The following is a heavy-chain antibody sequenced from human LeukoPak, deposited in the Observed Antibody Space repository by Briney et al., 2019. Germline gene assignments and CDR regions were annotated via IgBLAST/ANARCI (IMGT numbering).Heavy chain of an antibody. CDR3: ASLSYCSSTSCYVGHFDY. D-gene: IGHD2-2*01. V-gene: IGHV4-59*08. CDR1: GGSISSYY. J-gene: IGHJ4*02. CDR2: IYYSGST. Sequence: PSETLSLTCTVSGGSISSYYWSWTRQPPGKGLEWIGYIYYSGSTNYNPSLKSRVTISVDTSKNQFSLKLSSVTAADTAVYYCASLSYCSSTSCYVGHFDYWGQGTLVTVSS.